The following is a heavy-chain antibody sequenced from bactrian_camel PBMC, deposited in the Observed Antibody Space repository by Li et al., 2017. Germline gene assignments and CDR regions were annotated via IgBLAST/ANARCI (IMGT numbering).Heavy chain of an antibody. CDR1: GFTESGNY. Sequence: VQLVESGGGSVQAGGSVTLSCVASGFTESGNYVAWIRQAPGKGREGVASIYTGTDRTYYADSVKGRFAIWQDNAKATVYLEINYLRPEDTATYYCAAARIGFPSLARYLYDYWGPGTQVTVS. CDR2: IYTGTDRT. D-gene: IGHD5*01. J-gene: IGHJ4*01. V-gene: IGHV3S40*01. CDR3: AAARIGFPSLARYLYDY.